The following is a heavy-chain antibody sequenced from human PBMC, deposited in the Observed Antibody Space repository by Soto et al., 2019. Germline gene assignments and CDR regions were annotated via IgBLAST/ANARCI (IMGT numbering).Heavy chain of an antibody. CDR2: IIPIFVTA. J-gene: IGHJ4*02. CDR1: GGTFSSYA. V-gene: IGHV1-69*06. CDR3: ASTDLAYCGGDCYSSIDY. Sequence: QVQLVQSGAEVKKPGSSVKVSCKASGGTFSSYAISWVRQAPGQGLEWMGGIIPIFVTANYAQKFQGRVTITADKSTSTAYMELSSLRSEDTAVYYCASTDLAYCGGDCYSSIDYWGQGPLVTVSS. D-gene: IGHD2-21*02.